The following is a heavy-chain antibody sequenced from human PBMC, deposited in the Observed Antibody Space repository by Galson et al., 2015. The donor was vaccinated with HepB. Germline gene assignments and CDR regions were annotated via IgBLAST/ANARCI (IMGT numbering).Heavy chain of an antibody. D-gene: IGHD3-10*02. CDR2: INSDGSST. J-gene: IGHJ4*02. V-gene: IGHV3-74*01. CDR3: ARDGVFGGGFDY. Sequence: SLRLSCAASGFTFSSYWMHWVRQAPGKGLVWVSRINSDGSSTSYADSVKGRFTISRDNAKNTLYPQMNSLRAEDTAVYYCARDGVFGGGFDYRGQGTLVTVSS. CDR1: GFTFSSYW.